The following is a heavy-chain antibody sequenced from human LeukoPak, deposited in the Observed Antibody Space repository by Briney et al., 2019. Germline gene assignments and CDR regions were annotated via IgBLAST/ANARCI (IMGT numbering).Heavy chain of an antibody. CDR1: GGSISSYY. CDR3: ARDGYYYDSSGYSY. D-gene: IGHD3-22*01. J-gene: IGHJ4*02. CDR2: IYTSGST. V-gene: IGHV4-4*07. Sequence: PSETLSLTCTVSGGSISSYYWSWIRQPAGKGLEWIGRIYTSGSTNHNPSLKSRVTMSVDTSKNQFSLKLSSVTAADTAVYYCARDGYYYDSSGYSYWGQGTLVTVSS.